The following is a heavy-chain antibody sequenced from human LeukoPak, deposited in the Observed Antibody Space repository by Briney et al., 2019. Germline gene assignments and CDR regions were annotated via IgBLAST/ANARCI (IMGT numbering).Heavy chain of an antibody. V-gene: IGHV3-9*01. CDR3: AKLEGHFDI. D-gene: IGHD1-1*01. Sequence: GRSLRLSCVASGIPFKDYAMHWVRQVPGKGLEWVSGISWNSGNIGYADSVKGRFTTSRDNAKNSLYLQMNSLRAEDTALYYCAKLEGHFDIWGQGTMVTVSS. CDR1: GIPFKDYA. J-gene: IGHJ3*02. CDR2: ISWNSGNI.